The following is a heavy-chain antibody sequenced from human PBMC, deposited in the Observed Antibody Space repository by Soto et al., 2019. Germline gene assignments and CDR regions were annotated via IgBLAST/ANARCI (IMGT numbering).Heavy chain of an antibody. Sequence: PGGSLRLSCAASGFTFSHYYMSWIRQAPGKGLEWVSSISNSGSTIYYVDSVKGRFTVSRDNAKNALYLEMNSLRAEDTGLYYCTREDSVDNWFDPWGQGTLVTVSS. CDR1: GFTFSHYY. V-gene: IGHV3-11*04. CDR3: TREDSVDNWFDP. J-gene: IGHJ5*02. D-gene: IGHD4-4*01. CDR2: ISNSGSTI.